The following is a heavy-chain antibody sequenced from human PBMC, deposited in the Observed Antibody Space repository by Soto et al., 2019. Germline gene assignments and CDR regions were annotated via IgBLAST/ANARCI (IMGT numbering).Heavy chain of an antibody. V-gene: IGHV1-69*12. CDR3: ARAKVGATFGHYYFTIDV. Sequence: QVQLVQSGPDVKKAGSSVRVSCKASGGTFSNSASSWVRQAPGQVLEWMGGLDPIFGTPNYGQNFQGRVTITADESKSIAYMELSGRRSEDTDLYYCARAKVGATFGHYYFTIDVWGQGTTVTVSS. J-gene: IGHJ6*02. D-gene: IGHD3-10*01. CDR2: LDPIFGTP. CDR1: GGTFSNSA.